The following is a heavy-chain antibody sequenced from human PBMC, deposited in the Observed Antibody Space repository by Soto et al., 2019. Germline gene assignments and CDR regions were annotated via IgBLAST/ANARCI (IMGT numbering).Heavy chain of an antibody. D-gene: IGHD3-9*01. CDR3: ARGRHILTGYYRDLNYGMDV. CDR2: INHSGST. Sequence: QVQLQQWGAGLLKPSETLSLTCAVYGGSFSGYYWSWIRQPPGKGLEWIGEINHSGSTNYNPSLKRRVTISVDTSKNQFSLKLSSVTAADTAVYYCARGRHILTGYYRDLNYGMDVWGQGTTVTVSS. V-gene: IGHV4-34*01. CDR1: GGSFSGYY. J-gene: IGHJ6*02.